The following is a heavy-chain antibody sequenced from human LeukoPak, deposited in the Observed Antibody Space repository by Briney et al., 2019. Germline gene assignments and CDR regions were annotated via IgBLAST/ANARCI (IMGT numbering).Heavy chain of an antibody. J-gene: IGHJ5*02. D-gene: IGHD1-1*01. CDR1: GFTFSSYS. CDR3: ARGRWQLGFDP. V-gene: IGHV3-69-1*02. Sequence: PGGSLRLSCAASGFTFSSYSMNWVRQAPGKGLEWVSSISSGSTIYYADSVKGRFTISRDNAKNSLYLQMNSLRAEDTAVYYCARGRWQLGFDPWGQGTLVTVSS. CDR2: ISSGSTI.